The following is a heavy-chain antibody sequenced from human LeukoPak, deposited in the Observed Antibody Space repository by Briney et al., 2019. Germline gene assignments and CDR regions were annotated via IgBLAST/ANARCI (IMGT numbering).Heavy chain of an antibody. J-gene: IGHJ6*02. Sequence: PSETLSLTCTVSAGSISSIGYYWSWTRQHPGKGLEWIAYIYYTGSTHNNPSLKSRVTISVDTSKNQFSLKLSSVTAADTAVYYCARGQGGYCSSTSCYTGNYWSSYYYGMDVWGQGTTVTVSS. CDR1: AGSISSIGYY. V-gene: IGHV4-31*03. D-gene: IGHD2-2*02. CDR2: IYYTGST. CDR3: ARGQGGYCSSTSCYTGNYWSSYYYGMDV.